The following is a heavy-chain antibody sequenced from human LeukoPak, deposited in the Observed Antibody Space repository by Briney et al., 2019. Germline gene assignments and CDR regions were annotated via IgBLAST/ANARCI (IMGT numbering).Heavy chain of an antibody. CDR3: ARDTAGYSSGWYRY. CDR2: ISSSSSYI. D-gene: IGHD6-19*01. CDR1: GFTFSSYS. J-gene: IGHJ4*02. Sequence: PGGSLRLSCAASGFTFSSYSMNWVRQAPGKGLEWVSSISSSSSYIYYADSVKGRFTISRDNAKNSLYLQMNSLRAGDTAVYYCARDTAGYSSGWYRYWGQGTLVTVSS. V-gene: IGHV3-21*01.